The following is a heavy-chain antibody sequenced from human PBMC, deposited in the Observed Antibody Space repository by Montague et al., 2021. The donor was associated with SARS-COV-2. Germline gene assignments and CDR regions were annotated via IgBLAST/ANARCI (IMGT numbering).Heavy chain of an antibody. Sequence: PALVKPTQTLALTCSFSGFSLSTSAMSVTWIRQPPGKALEWLARIDWDNDKYYSTSLKARLTISKDTSKNQVVLTLTNVDPFDTATYYCARIVSVVVPGGVPQMYYFGMDVWGQGTTVIVSS. CDR3: ARIVSVVVPGGVPQMYYFGMDV. V-gene: IGHV2-70*11. CDR2: IDWDNDK. D-gene: IGHD2-8*02. CDR1: GFSLSTSAMS. J-gene: IGHJ6*02.